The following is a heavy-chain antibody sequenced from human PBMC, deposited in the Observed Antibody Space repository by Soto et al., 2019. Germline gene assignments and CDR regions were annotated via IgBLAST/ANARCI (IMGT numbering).Heavy chain of an antibody. CDR1: SDSINSYY. V-gene: IGHV4-59*01. CDR2: MLYTGTT. Sequence: QVRLQESGPGLVTPSETLSLICSVSSDSINSYYWSWVRQRPGKGLEWLGCMLYTGTTNYNPSLKGRISMSGDASKSQFSLKLTSVTAADTAVYYCATVSGYEYGYPQQFDYWGQGRLVTVSS. CDR3: ATVSGYEYGYPQQFDY. D-gene: IGHD5-18*01. J-gene: IGHJ4*02.